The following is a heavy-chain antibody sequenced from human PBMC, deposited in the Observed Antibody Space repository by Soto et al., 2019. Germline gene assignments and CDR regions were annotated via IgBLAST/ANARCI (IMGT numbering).Heavy chain of an antibody. V-gene: IGHV1-69*13. J-gene: IGHJ2*01. CDR2: PIPIFGTA. CDR3: ARDSSCVHRFDY. Sequence: SVKVSCKASGGTLSSYAISCVRQAPGQGLEWTGGPIPIFGTANYAQKFQGRVTITADESTSTAYMALSSLRSEDTAVYYCARDSSCVHRFDYWGRGTLVTVSS. D-gene: IGHD2-15*01. CDR1: GGTLSSYA.